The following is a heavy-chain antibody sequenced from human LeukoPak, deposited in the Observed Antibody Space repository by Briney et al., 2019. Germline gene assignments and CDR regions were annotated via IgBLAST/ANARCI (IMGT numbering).Heavy chain of an antibody. CDR2: IKQDGREK. D-gene: IGHD6-13*01. CDR3: AREAAGNHYGLDV. Sequence: GGYLRLYCAASGFTFSSYWMSWVRQAPGKGREGVANIKQDGREKYYVDSVKGRFTISRDNAKNSLYLQMNSLRAEDTAVYYCAREAAGNHYGLDVWGQGTTVTVSS. J-gene: IGHJ6*02. CDR1: GFTFSSYW. V-gene: IGHV3-7*01.